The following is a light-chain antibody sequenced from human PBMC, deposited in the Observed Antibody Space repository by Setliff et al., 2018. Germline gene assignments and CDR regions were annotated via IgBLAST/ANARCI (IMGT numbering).Light chain of an antibody. CDR1: SSDVGGYDS. Sequence: QSALAQPASVSGSPGQSITLSCTGTSSDVGGYDSVSWYQQHPGTAPKLIIYEVSHRPSGVSDRFSGSKSGNTASLTISGLQTEDEADYYCNSYTTSGIILFGGGTKVTVL. CDR2: EVS. CDR3: NSYTTSGIIL. J-gene: IGLJ2*01. V-gene: IGLV2-14*01.